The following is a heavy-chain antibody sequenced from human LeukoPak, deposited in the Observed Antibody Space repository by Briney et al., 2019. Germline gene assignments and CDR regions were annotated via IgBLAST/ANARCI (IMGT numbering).Heavy chain of an antibody. J-gene: IGHJ4*02. CDR2: ISGSGGST. CDR1: GFTFSSYA. Sequence: GGSLRLSCAASGFTFSSYAMSWVRQAPGKGLEWVSAISGSGGSTYYADSVKGRFTISRDNSKNTLYLQMNSLRAEDTAVYYCAKEAYYGSGSYPSLFDYWGQGTLVTVSS. D-gene: IGHD3-10*01. CDR3: AKEAYYGSGSYPSLFDY. V-gene: IGHV3-23*01.